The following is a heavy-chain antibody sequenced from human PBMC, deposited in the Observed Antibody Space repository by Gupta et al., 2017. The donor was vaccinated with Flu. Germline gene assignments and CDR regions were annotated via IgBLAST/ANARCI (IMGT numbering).Heavy chain of an antibody. Sequence: QVQLQESGPGLVKPSETLSLPCPVSGDSISSYYWSWTRQPPGKGLEWIGYIYNSGSTNYNPSLKSRVTISIDTSKNHFSLKLNSVSAADTAVYYCARDGRYYGSGIDYWGQGTLVTVSS. D-gene: IGHD3-10*01. CDR3: ARDGRYYGSGIDY. CDR1: GDSISSYY. V-gene: IGHV4-59*01. CDR2: IYNSGST. J-gene: IGHJ4*02.